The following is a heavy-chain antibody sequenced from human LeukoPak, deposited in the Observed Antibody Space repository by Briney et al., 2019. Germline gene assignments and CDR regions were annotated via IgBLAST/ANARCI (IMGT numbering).Heavy chain of an antibody. CDR2: INHSGST. J-gene: IGHJ5*02. V-gene: IGHV4-34*01. Sequence: SETLSLTCAVSGGSISSGAYYWSWIRQPPGKGLEWIGEINHSGSTNYNPSLKSRVTISVDTSKNQFSLKLSSVTAADTAVYYCARGLPSRFDPWGQGTLVTVSS. D-gene: IGHD2-15*01. CDR3: ARGLPSRFDP. CDR1: GGSISSGAYY.